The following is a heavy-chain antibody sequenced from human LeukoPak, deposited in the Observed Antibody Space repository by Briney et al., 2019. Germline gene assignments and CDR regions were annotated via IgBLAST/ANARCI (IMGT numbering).Heavy chain of an antibody. V-gene: IGHV3-23*01. CDR2: ISDQT. CDR1: GFTFSIYA. J-gene: IGHJ4*02. D-gene: IGHD3/OR15-3a*01. Sequence: PGGSLRLSCAASGFTFSIYAMAWVRQAPGKGLEWVSGISDQTYYTDSVRGRFTISRDNSKNTVYLQMDSLRAEDTAVYYCARTGALDYWGQGTLVTVSS. CDR3: ARTGALDY.